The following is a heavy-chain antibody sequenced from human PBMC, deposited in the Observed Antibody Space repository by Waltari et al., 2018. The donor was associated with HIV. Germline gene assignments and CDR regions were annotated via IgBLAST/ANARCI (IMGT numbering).Heavy chain of an antibody. CDR2: IIPIFGTA. V-gene: IGHV1-69*01. CDR1: GGTFSSYA. J-gene: IGHJ4*02. Sequence: QVQLVQSGAEVKKPGSSVKVSCKASGGTFSSYAISWVRQAPGQGLEWMGGIIPIFGTANYAQKFQGRVTITADESTSTAYMELSSLRSEDTAVYYCARGTIITGTRVNPRVFDYWGQGTLVTVSS. CDR3: ARGTIITGTRVNPRVFDY. D-gene: IGHD1-20*01.